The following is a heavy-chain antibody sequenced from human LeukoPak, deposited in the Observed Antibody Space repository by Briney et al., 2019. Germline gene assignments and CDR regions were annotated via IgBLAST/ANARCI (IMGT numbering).Heavy chain of an antibody. J-gene: IGHJ4*02. D-gene: IGHD6-13*01. Sequence: SETLSLTCTVSGGSISTSNYYWGWIRQPPGKGLEWIGNIFYSGSTYYNPSLKSRVTISVDTSKNQFSLKLSSVTAADTAVYYCARDRIAAAGTRIWYFDYWGQGTLVTVSS. CDR1: GGSISTSNYY. CDR3: ARDRIAAAGTRIWYFDY. CDR2: IFYSGST. V-gene: IGHV4-39*07.